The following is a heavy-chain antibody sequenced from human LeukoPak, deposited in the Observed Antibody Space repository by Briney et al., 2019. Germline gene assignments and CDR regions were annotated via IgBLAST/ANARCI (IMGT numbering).Heavy chain of an antibody. V-gene: IGHV4-30-4*08. CDR1: GGSISGSDFY. J-gene: IGHJ3*02. CDR3: ATYDYGEEDAFDI. CDR2: VYFGDVT. D-gene: IGHD4-17*01. Sequence: SQTLSLTCTVSGGSISGSDFYWTWIRQPPGKALEWVGYVYFGDVTDYTPSLKSRASVSLDTSKNQFSLRLSSVTAADTAIYYCATYDYGEEDAFDIWGQGTMVTVSS.